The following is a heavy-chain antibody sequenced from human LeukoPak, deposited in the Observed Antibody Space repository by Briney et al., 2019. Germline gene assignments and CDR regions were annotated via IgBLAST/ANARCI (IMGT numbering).Heavy chain of an antibody. D-gene: IGHD3-22*01. CDR2: IYYSGST. V-gene: IGHV4-39*01. CDR1: GASISSSSY. CDR3: ASLDSSG. Sequence: NPSETLSLTCTVSGASISSSSYWGWIRQPPGKGLEWIGSIYYSGSTYYNPSLKGRVTISVDTSKNQFSLKLSSVTAADTAVYYCASLDSSGWGQGTLVTVSS. J-gene: IGHJ4*02.